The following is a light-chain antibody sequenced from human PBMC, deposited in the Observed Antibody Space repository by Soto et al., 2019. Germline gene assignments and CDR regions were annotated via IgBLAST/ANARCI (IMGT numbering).Light chain of an antibody. Sequence: QSALTQPPSASGTPGQRITISCSGSSSNIGSKTVNWYQQVPGTAPKLLIYSTNQRPSGVPDRFSGSKSGTSASLAISGLQSDDEADYYCAAWDDDLNGFVVFGGGTKVTVL. CDR2: STN. V-gene: IGLV1-44*01. CDR1: SSNIGSKT. J-gene: IGLJ2*01. CDR3: AAWDDDLNGFVV.